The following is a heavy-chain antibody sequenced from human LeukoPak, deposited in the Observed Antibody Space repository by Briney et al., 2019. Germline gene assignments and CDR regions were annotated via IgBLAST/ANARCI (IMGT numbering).Heavy chain of an antibody. Sequence: PPGGSLRLSCVASGFTFNGYAIHWVRQAPGKGLEWVAVIWYDGSKIYYAGSVKGRFTISRDNSKNTLYLQMNNLRAEDTAVYYCARDRGSGNYYGGYFDYWGQGTLVTVSS. J-gene: IGHJ4*02. D-gene: IGHD3-22*01. CDR2: IWYDGSKI. CDR3: ARDRGSGNYYGGYFDY. CDR1: GFTFNGYA. V-gene: IGHV3-33*01.